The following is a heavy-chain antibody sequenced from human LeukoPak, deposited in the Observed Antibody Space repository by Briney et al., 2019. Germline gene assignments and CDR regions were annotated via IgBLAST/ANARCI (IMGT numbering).Heavy chain of an antibody. V-gene: IGHV3-30*02. CDR2: IRYDGSNK. CDR3: AKDRIQLWSVLAD. J-gene: IGHJ4*02. Sequence: GGSLRLSCAASGFTFSSYGMHWVRQAPGKGLEWVAFIRYDGSNKYYADSVKGRFTISRDNSKNTLYLQMNSLRAEDTAVYYCAKDRIQLWSVLADWGQGTLVTASS. D-gene: IGHD5-18*01. CDR1: GFTFSSYG.